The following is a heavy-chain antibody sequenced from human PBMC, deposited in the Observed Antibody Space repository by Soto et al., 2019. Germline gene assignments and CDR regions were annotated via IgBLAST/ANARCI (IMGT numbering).Heavy chain of an antibody. CDR1: GFTFSTYA. J-gene: IGHJ4*02. V-gene: IGHV3-23*01. D-gene: IGHD3-22*01. CDR3: ARRGYFYESSGYNHFDY. Sequence: TGGSLRLSCEASGFTFSTYAMNWVRQAPGKGLEWVSGISDSSTTTYYSDSVKGRFTISRDNSKRMLYMQMNSLRPEDTAVYYCARRGYFYESSGYNHFDYWGQGALVTVSS. CDR2: ISDSSTTT.